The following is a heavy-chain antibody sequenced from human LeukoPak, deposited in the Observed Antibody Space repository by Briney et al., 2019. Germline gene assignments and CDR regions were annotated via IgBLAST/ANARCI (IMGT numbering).Heavy chain of an antibody. CDR2: IRYDGSNK. V-gene: IGHV3-30*02. Sequence: PGGSLRLSCAASGFTFSSYGVHWVRQAPGKGLEWVAFIRYDGSNKYYADSVKGRFTISRDNSKNTLYLQMNSLRAEDTAVYYCAKDRFWGFLEWPDAFDIWGQGTMVTVSS. D-gene: IGHD3-3*01. J-gene: IGHJ3*02. CDR1: GFTFSSYG. CDR3: AKDRFWGFLEWPDAFDI.